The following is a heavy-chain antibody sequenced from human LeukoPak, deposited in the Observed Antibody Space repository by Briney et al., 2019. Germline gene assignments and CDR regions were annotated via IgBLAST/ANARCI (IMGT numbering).Heavy chain of an antibody. CDR2: INHSGST. D-gene: IGHD2-2*01. Sequence: SETLSLTCAVYGGSFSGYYWSWIRQPPGKGLEWIGEINHSGSTNYNPSLKSRVTISVDTSKNQFSLKLSSVTAADTAVYYCARGRYCSSTSCVFFDYWGQGTLVIVSS. CDR1: GGSFSGYY. V-gene: IGHV4-34*01. CDR3: ARGRYCSSTSCVFFDY. J-gene: IGHJ4*02.